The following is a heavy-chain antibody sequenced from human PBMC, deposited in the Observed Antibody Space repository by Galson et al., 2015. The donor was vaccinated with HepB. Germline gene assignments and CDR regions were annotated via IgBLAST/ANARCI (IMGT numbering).Heavy chain of an antibody. CDR2: IYSGGNT. CDR1: SNY. V-gene: IGHV3-53*01. Sequence: SNYMTWVRQAPGKGLECVAHIYSGGNTYYADSVKGRFTVSRDNSKNTLYLQMNSLRAEDAAVYYCARGLVSSGYYGDYWGQGTLVTVSS. J-gene: IGHJ4*02. CDR3: ARGLVSSGYYGDY. D-gene: IGHD3-22*01.